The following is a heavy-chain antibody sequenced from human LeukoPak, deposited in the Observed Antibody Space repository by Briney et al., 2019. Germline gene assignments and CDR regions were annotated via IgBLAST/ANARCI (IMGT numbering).Heavy chain of an antibody. D-gene: IGHD1-26*01. Sequence: ASVKVSCKASGYTFTNYVISWVRQAPGQGLEWMGWISAYNGNTDYAQKLQGRVTMTTDTSTSTAYMELRSLRSDDTAVYYCARAYSSGSPEYYFDYWGQGTLVTVSS. V-gene: IGHV1-18*01. CDR2: ISAYNGNT. CDR3: ARAYSSGSPEYYFDY. J-gene: IGHJ4*02. CDR1: GYTFTNYV.